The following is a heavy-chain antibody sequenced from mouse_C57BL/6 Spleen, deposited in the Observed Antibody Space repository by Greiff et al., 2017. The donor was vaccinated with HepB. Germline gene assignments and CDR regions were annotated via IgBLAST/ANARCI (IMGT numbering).Heavy chain of an antibody. CDR3: ARPGDDYRLYFDV. CDR2: ISSGGSYT. CDR1: GFTFSSYG. Sequence: EVQRVESGGDLVKPGGSLKLSCAASGFTFSSYGMSWVRQTPDKRLEWVATISSGGSYTYYPDSVKGRFTISRDNAKNTLYLQMSSLKSEDTAMYYCARPGDDYRLYFDVWGQGTTVTVSS. D-gene: IGHD2-4*01. V-gene: IGHV5-6*01. J-gene: IGHJ1*01.